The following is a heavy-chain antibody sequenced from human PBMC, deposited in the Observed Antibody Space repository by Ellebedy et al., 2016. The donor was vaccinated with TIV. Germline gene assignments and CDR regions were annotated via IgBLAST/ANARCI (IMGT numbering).Heavy chain of an antibody. Sequence: ASVKVSCKASGYTFTGYYMHWVRQAPGQGLEWMGWINPNSGGTNYAQKFQGRVTMTRDMSISTAYMELSRLRSDDTAVYYCARGDSSSWYLFDYWGQGTLVTVSS. V-gene: IGHV1-2*02. CDR2: INPNSGGT. CDR3: ARGDSSSWYLFDY. J-gene: IGHJ4*02. CDR1: GYTFTGYY. D-gene: IGHD6-13*01.